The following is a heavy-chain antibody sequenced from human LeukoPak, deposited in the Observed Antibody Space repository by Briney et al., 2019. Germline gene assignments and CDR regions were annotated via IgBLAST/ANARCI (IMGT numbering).Heavy chain of an antibody. CDR1: GFTFSSYS. D-gene: IGHD6-19*01. Sequence: GGSLRLSCAASGFTFSSYSMNWVRQAPGKGLEWVSSISSSSSYIYYADSVKGRFTISRDNAKNSLYLQMNSLRAEDTAVYYCARARPSSGWYFDYWGQGTLVTVSS. V-gene: IGHV3-21*01. CDR2: ISSSSSYI. CDR3: ARARPSSGWYFDY. J-gene: IGHJ4*02.